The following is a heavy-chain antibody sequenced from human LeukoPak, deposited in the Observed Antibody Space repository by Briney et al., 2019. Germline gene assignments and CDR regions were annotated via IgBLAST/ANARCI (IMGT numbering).Heavy chain of an antibody. V-gene: IGHV1-2*02. CDR2: INPSSGGT. D-gene: IGHD3-22*01. CDR1: GYTFTGYY. CDR3: ARDYYDSSGYIIDY. J-gene: IGHJ4*02. Sequence: ASVKVSCKASGYTFTGYYMHWVRQAPGQGLEWMGWINPSSGGTNYAQKFQGRVTMTRDTSISTAYMELSRLRSDDTAVYYCARDYYDSSGYIIDYWGQGTLVTVSS.